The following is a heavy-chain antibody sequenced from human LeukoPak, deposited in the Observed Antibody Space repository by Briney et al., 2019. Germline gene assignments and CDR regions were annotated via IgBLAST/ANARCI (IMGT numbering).Heavy chain of an antibody. D-gene: IGHD1-7*01. CDR3: ARHQGGTTADY. Sequence: PSETLSLTCTVSGGSISSYYWSWIRQPPGKGLEWIGYISYSGSTYYSPSLKSRVTISLDTSKNQFSLRLSSVTAADTAVYYCARHQGGTTADYWGQGTLVTVSP. CDR1: GGSISSYY. V-gene: IGHV4-59*08. J-gene: IGHJ4*02. CDR2: ISYSGST.